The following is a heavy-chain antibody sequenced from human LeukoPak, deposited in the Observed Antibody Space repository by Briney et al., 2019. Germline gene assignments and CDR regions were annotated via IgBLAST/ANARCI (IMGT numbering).Heavy chain of an antibody. CDR2: IRGLGDST. V-gene: IGHV3-23*01. CDR3: AKVAGGYIVATNHDY. J-gene: IGHJ4*02. CDR1: GFTFSSYA. D-gene: IGHD5-12*01. Sequence: GGSLRLSCAASGFTFSSYAMSWVRQAPGKVLEWVSAIRGLGDSTYYADSVKGRFTIYNDNSKNTLYLQMDRLRDEDTAVYYCAKVAGGYIVATNHDYWGQGTLVTVSS.